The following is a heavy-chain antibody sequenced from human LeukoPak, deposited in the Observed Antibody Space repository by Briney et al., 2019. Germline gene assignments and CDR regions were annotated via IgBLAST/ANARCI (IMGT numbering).Heavy chain of an antibody. CDR3: VLGSGSKYGYYYYGMDV. D-gene: IGHD3-10*01. J-gene: IGHJ6*04. CDR2: IYSGGST. Sequence: GGSLRLSCAASGFTVSSNYMSWVRQAPGKRLEWVSVIYSGGSTYYADSVKGRFTISRDNSKNTLYLQMNSLRAEDTAVYYCVLGSGSKYGYYYYGMDVWGKGTTVTVSS. V-gene: IGHV3-53*01. CDR1: GFTVSSNY.